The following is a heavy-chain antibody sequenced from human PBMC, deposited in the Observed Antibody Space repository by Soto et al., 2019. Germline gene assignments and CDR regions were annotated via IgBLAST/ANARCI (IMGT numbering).Heavy chain of an antibody. CDR2: ISSSSSYI. D-gene: IGHD6-19*01. Sequence: GGSLRLSCAASGFTFSSYSMNWVRQAPGKGLEWVSSISSSSSYIYYADSVKGRFTISRDNAKNSLYLQMNSLRAEDTAVYYCAREARQLGSGWYLYSPDYWGQGTLVTVSS. CDR1: GFTFSSYS. V-gene: IGHV3-21*01. CDR3: AREARQLGSGWYLYSPDY. J-gene: IGHJ4*02.